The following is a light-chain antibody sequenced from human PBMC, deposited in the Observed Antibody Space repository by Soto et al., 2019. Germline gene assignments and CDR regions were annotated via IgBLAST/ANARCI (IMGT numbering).Light chain of an antibody. V-gene: IGLV1-47*01. CDR1: SSNIGSNY. CDR3: AAWDDSLSGVV. J-gene: IGLJ2*01. CDR2: RNN. Sequence: QSVLTQPPSASGTPGQRVTISCSGSSSNIGSNYVYWYQQLPGPAPKLLFYRNNHRPSGVPDRFSGSKSGTSASLAISGLRSEDEADYYCAAWDDSLSGVVFGGGTKLTVL.